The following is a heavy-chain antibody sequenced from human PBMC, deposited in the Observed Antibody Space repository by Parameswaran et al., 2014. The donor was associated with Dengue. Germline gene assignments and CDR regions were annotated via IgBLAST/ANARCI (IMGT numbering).Heavy chain of an antibody. Sequence: VRQAPGKGLEWIGYIYYSGSTNYNPSLKSRVTISVDTSKNQFSLKLSSVTAADTAVYYCARVRGGGYSYGSYYYGMDVWGQGTTVTVSS. J-gene: IGHJ6*02. CDR2: IYYSGST. D-gene: IGHD5-18*01. CDR3: ARVRGGGYSYGSYYYGMDV. V-gene: IGHV4-59*01.